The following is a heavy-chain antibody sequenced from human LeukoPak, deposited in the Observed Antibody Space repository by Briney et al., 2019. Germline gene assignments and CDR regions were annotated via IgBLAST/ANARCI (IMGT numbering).Heavy chain of an antibody. CDR3: ARVDYDSPPWFDP. D-gene: IGHD3-22*01. V-gene: IGHV1-2*02. Sequence: ASVKVSCKPSGDTFTGYYIHWLRQAPGQGLEWMGWINPNGGDTNSAQKFQGRVTLTRDTSIRTAYMELSRLRSDDTAVYYCARVDYDSPPWFDPWGQGTLVTVSS. CDR1: GDTFTGYY. CDR2: INPNGGDT. J-gene: IGHJ5*02.